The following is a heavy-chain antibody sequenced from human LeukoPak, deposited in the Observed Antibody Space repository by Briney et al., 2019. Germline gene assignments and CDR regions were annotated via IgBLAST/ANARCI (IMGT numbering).Heavy chain of an antibody. J-gene: IGHJ4*02. Sequence: PSETLSLTCTVSGDSITRSSYYWGWIRQPPGKGLEWIGSIYHSGYTHYNPSLKGRVTISVDTSKNDFSLKVSSVAAADTAIYYCARDLNPTHYFDYWGQGTLVTVSS. CDR2: IYHSGYT. D-gene: IGHD4-17*01. V-gene: IGHV4-39*02. CDR3: ARDLNPTHYFDY. CDR1: GDSITRSSYY.